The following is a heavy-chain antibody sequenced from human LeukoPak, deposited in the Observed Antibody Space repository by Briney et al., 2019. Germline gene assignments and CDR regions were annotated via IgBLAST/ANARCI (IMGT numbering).Heavy chain of an antibody. CDR3: AKDPRARYSSGWYYFDY. Sequence: GSLRLSCAASGFTFSSYAMSWVRQAPGKGLEWVSAISGSGGSTYYADSVKGRFTISRDNSKNTLYLQMNSLRAEDTAVYYCAKDPRARYSSGWYYFDYWGQGTLVTVSS. CDR1: GFTFSSYA. J-gene: IGHJ4*02. CDR2: ISGSGGST. D-gene: IGHD6-19*01. V-gene: IGHV3-23*01.